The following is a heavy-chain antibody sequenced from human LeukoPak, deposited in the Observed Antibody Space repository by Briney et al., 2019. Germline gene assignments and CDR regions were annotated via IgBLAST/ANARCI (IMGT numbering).Heavy chain of an antibody. V-gene: IGHV3-49*04. CDR1: GFTFGDYA. J-gene: IGHJ4*02. CDR2: IRSKAYGGTT. CDR3: TRVGLFTYYFDY. D-gene: IGHD3-22*01. Sequence: GGSLRLSCTASGFTFGDYAMSWVRQAPGKGLEWVGFIRSKAYGGTTEYAASVKGRFTISRDDSESIAYLQMNSLKTEDTAVYYCTRVGLFTYYFDYWGQGTLVTVSS.